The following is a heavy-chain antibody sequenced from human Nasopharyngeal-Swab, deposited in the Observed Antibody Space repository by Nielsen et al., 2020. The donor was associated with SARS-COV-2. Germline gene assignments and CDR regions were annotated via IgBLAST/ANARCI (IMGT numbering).Heavy chain of an antibody. V-gene: IGHV3-21*01. CDR3: ARAYSSGWTWFDY. CDR2: ISSSSSYI. CDR1: GSPPPRYS. Sequence: GGSLRLSCAASGSPPPRYSMNWVRQAPGKGLEWVSSISSSSSYIYYADSVKGRFTISRDNAKNSLYLQMNSLRAEDTAVYYCARAYSSGWTWFDYWGQGTLVTVSS. J-gene: IGHJ4*02. D-gene: IGHD6-19*01.